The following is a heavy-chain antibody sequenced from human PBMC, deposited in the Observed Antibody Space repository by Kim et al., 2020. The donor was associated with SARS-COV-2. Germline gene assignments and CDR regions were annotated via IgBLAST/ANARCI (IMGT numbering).Heavy chain of an antibody. CDR3: ARGSYYYYYMDV. Sequence: GGSLRLSCAASGFTFSDYYMSWIRQAPGKGLEWVSYMNSRGDTLYYADFVKGRFTISRDNAKNSLYLQMNSLEVEDTAMYYCARGSYYYYYMDVWCKAT. CDR2: MNSRGDTL. J-gene: IGHJ6*03. V-gene: IGHV3-11*01. CDR1: GFTFSDYY.